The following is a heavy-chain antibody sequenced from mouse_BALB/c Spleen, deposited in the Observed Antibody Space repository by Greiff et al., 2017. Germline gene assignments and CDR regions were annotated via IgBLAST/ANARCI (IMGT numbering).Heavy chain of an antibody. CDR2: IWSGGST. V-gene: IGHV2-4-1*01. CDR3: ARNGDYYAMDY. CDR1: GFSLTSYG. Sequence: VQLQESGPGLVQPSQSLSITCTVSGFSLTSYGVHWVRQSPGQGLEWLGVIWSGGSTDYYAAFISRLSISKDNSKSQVFFIMNSLQADDTAIYYCARNGDYYAMDYWGQGTSVTVSS. J-gene: IGHJ4*01.